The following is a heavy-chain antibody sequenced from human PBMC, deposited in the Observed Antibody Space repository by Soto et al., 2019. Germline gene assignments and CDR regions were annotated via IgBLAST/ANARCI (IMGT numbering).Heavy chain of an antibody. V-gene: IGHV4-39*01. D-gene: IGHD3-22*01. CDR2: MYSGGNP. CDR1: GGSFSSSTYY. J-gene: IGHJ5*02. Sequence: QLQLQESGPGLVKPSETLSLTCTVSGGSFSSSTYYWGWIRQPPGKGLEWIGSMYSGGNPYYNPSLKSRVTVSVDTSKHHFSPRLTSVTAADTAMYYCARQPYDSTGYYYGAWGQGSLVTVSS. CDR3: ARQPYDSTGYYYGA.